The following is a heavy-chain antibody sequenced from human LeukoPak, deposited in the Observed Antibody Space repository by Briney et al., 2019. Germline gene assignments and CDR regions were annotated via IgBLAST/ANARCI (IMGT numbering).Heavy chain of an antibody. V-gene: IGHV4-39*01. D-gene: IGHD6-19*01. J-gene: IGHJ4*02. CDR2: IYYSGST. CDR1: GGFISSSSYY. CDR3: ARHSSGWTFDY. Sequence: SETLSLTCTVSGGFISSSSYYWGWIRQPPGKGLEWIGSIYYSGSTYYNPSLKSRVTISVDTSKNQFSLKLSSVTAADTAVYYCARHSSGWTFDYWGQGTLVTVSS.